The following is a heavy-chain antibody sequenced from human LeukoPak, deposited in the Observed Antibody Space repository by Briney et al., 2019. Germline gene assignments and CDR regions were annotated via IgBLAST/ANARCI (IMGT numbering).Heavy chain of an antibody. Sequence: PSETLSLTCTVSGGSISGYYWSWIRQPAGKGLEWIGRIYTSGSTNYNPSLKSRVTMSVDTSKNQFSLKLSSVTAADTAVYYCARVEITFGGVIAGGYFQHWGQGTLVTVSS. CDR2: IYTSGST. V-gene: IGHV4-4*07. J-gene: IGHJ1*01. CDR1: GGSISGYY. D-gene: IGHD3-16*02. CDR3: ARVEITFGGVIAGGYFQH.